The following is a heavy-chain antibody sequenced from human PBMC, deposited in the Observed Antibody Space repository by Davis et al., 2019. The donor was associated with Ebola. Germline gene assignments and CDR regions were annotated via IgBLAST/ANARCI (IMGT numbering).Heavy chain of an antibody. CDR3: AKEELKVFDY. CDR1: GFSFNTYG. CDR2: IWYDGSRE. J-gene: IGHJ4*02. V-gene: IGHV3-33*06. Sequence: GESLKISCAASGFSFNTYGMHWVRQAPGKGLEWLAVIWYDGSREFLADSMKGRFTISRDNSKNTLILQMNSLRAEDTAIYYCAKEELKVFDYWGQGTLVTVSS. D-gene: IGHD3-10*01.